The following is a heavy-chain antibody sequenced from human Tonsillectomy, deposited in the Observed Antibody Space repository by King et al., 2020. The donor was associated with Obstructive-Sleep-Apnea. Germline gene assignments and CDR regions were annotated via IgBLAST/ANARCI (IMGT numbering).Heavy chain of an antibody. CDR2: ISGSGGST. CDR1: GFTFSTYA. Sequence: VQLVESGGGLVQPGGSLRLSCAASGFTFSTYAMSWVRQAPGKGLEWVSAISGSGGSTYYADAVKGRFTISRDNSKNTLYRQMNSLRAEDTAKYYCAKERYFDSSGYPNDAFDIWGQGTMVTVSS. D-gene: IGHD3-22*01. V-gene: IGHV3-23*04. J-gene: IGHJ3*02. CDR3: AKERYFDSSGYPNDAFDI.